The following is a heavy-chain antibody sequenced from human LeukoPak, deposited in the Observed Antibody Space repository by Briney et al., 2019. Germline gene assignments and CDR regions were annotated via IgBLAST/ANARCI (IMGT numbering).Heavy chain of an antibody. CDR2: IKQDGSEK. D-gene: IGHD4-17*01. J-gene: IGHJ3*02. V-gene: IGHV3-7*03. CDR1: GFTFSSYW. CDR3: ARAYNDYGDLDAFDI. Sequence: GGSLRLSCAASGFTFSSYWMSWVRQAPGKGLEWVANIKQDGSEKYYVDSVKGRFTISRDNAKNSLYLQMISLRAEDTAVYYCARAYNDYGDLDAFDIWGQGTMVTVSS.